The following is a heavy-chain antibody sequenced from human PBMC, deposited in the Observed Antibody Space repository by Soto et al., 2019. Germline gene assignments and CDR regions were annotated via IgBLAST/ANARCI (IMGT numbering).Heavy chain of an antibody. CDR3: ATARAETEVRYFDWLLSLDP. CDR1: GGTFSSYT. V-gene: IGHV1-69*02. CDR2: IIPILGIA. D-gene: IGHD3-9*01. Sequence: SVKVSCKASGGTFSSYTISWVRQAPGQGLEWMGRIIPILGIANYAQKFQGRVTITADKSTSTAYMELSSLRSEDTAVYYCATARAETEVRYFDWLLSLDPWGQGTLVTVSS. J-gene: IGHJ5*02.